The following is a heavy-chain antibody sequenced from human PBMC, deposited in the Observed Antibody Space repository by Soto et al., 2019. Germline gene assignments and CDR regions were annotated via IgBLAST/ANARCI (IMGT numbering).Heavy chain of an antibody. J-gene: IGHJ3*02. Sequence: ASVKVSCKASGYTFTSYGISWVRQAPGQGLEWMGWISAYNGNTNYAQKLQGRVTMTTDTSTSTAYMELRSLRAGDTAVYYCARGGHYYDSSGPTQYDAFDIWGQGTMVTDSS. CDR1: GYTFTSYG. CDR3: ARGGHYYDSSGPTQYDAFDI. D-gene: IGHD3-22*01. CDR2: ISAYNGNT. V-gene: IGHV1-18*01.